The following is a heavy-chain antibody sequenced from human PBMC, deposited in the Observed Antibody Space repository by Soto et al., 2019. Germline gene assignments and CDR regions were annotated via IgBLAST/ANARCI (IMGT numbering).Heavy chain of an antibody. Sequence: QVQLVQSGAEVKKPGSSVKVSCKASGGTFSSYAISWVRQAPGQGLEWMGGIIPIFGTANYAQKFQGRVTITADESTSTAYMELSSLRSEDTSVYYCARGGRELVSWSMGHDYWGQGTLVTVSS. V-gene: IGHV1-69*01. CDR2: IIPIFGTA. J-gene: IGHJ4*02. CDR3: ARGGRELVSWSMGHDY. CDR1: GGTFSSYA. D-gene: IGHD6-6*01.